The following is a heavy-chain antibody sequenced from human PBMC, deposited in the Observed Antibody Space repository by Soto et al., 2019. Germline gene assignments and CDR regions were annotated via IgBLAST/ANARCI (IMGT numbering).Heavy chain of an antibody. CDR3: ARALTGTTFYYYYGMDV. V-gene: IGHV1-69*01. J-gene: IGHJ6*02. D-gene: IGHD1-20*01. Sequence: QVQLVQSGAEVKKPGSSVKVSCKASGGTFSSYAISWVRQAPGQGLEWMGGIIPIFGTANDALKFQGRVTITAGESTSSAYMELSSLSSEDTAVYYCARALTGTTFYYYYGMDVWGQGSTVTVSS. CDR1: GGTFSSYA. CDR2: IIPIFGTA.